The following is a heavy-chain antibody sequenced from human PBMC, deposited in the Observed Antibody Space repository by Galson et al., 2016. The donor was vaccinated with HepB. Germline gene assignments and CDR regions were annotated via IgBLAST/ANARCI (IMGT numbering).Heavy chain of an antibody. J-gene: IGHJ5*02. CDR2: ISETGGTT. V-gene: IGHV3-23*01. Sequence: SLRLSCAASGFTFTNYAMNWVRQAPGKGLEWVSAISETGGTTNHADSVKGRFTISRNNSNNTVYPQMNTLRAEETAVYYRARQGGPGWCAPWGQGTLVTVSS. CDR3: ARQGGPGWCAP. D-gene: IGHD3-16*01. CDR1: GFTFTNYA.